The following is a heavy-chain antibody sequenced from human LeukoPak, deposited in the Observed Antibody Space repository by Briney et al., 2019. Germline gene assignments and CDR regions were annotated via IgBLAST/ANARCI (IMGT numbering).Heavy chain of an antibody. D-gene: IGHD5-18*01. CDR3: VRHQGLREYSYSTYYYYYYMDV. Sequence: GESLKISCKGSGYSFSTYWIGWVRQMPGQGLEWMGIIYPGDSDTTYSPSFQGQVTISVDKSISTAYLQWSSLKASDTAMYYCVRHQGLREYSYSTYYYYYYMDVWGKGTTVTVSS. CDR2: IYPGDSDT. V-gene: IGHV5-51*01. CDR1: GYSFSTYW. J-gene: IGHJ6*03.